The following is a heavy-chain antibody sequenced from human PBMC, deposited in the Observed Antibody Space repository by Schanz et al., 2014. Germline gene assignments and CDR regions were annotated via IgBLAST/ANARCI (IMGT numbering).Heavy chain of an antibody. D-gene: IGHD6-13*01. Sequence: QVQLVESGGGVVQPGRSLRLSCAASGFTMITYAMHWVRQPPGKGLEWVAIITYDGSNTYHADSVKGRFTISRDNSKNTLYLQMNSLRAEDTAVYYCATGRAASNFGSEYFLYWGQGTLVTVSS. CDR1: GFTMITYA. CDR3: ATGRAASNFGSEYFLY. V-gene: IGHV3-30*04. J-gene: IGHJ1*01. CDR2: ITYDGSNT.